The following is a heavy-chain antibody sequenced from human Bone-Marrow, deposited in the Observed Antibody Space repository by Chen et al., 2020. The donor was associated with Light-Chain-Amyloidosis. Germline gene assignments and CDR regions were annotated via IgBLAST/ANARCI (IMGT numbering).Heavy chain of an antibody. Sequence: QVQLQQWGAGRLKPRETLSLTCAVYGGPFGGYSWSWIRQPPGKGLEWIGEINHSGSTNYNPSLKSRVTISVDTSKNQFSLKLSSVTAADTAVYYCARVNPNYDFWSGYYWHFDYWGQGTLVTVSS. CDR3: ARVNPNYDFWSGYYWHFDY. V-gene: IGHV4-34*01. D-gene: IGHD3-3*01. CDR2: INHSGST. J-gene: IGHJ4*02. CDR1: GGPFGGYS.